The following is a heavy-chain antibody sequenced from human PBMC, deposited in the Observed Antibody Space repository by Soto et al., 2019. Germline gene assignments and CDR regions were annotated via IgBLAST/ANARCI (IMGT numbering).Heavy chain of an antibody. D-gene: IGHD3-3*01. J-gene: IGHJ4*02. V-gene: IGHV1-18*01. CDR3: ARVSGDFWSGYYTPSPDY. Sequence: ASVKVSCKASGYTFTSYSISWVRQAPGQGLEWMGWISAYNGNTNYAQKLQGRVTMTTDTSTSTAYMELRSLRSDDTAVYYCARVSGDFWSGYYTPSPDYWGQGTLVTVSS. CDR2: ISAYNGNT. CDR1: GYTFTSYS.